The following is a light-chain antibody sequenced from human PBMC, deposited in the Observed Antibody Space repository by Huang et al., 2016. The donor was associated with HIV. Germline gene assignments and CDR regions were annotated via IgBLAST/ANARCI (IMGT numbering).Light chain of an antibody. CDR1: QSVSSN. CDR2: GTS. Sequence: EIVMTQSPATLSVSQGERATLSCRASQSVSSNLAWYQHNPGQAPRLLIYGTSNRATGIPARCSCSGSGTEFTLTISSLQSEDFAVYYCQQYNDWPPLTFGGGTKVEIK. CDR3: QQYNDWPPLT. V-gene: IGKV3-15*01. J-gene: IGKJ4*01.